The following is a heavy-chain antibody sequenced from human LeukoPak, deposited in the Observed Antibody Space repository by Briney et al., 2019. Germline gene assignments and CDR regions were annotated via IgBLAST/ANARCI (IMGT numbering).Heavy chain of an antibody. V-gene: IGHV3-30*04. D-gene: IGHD3-16*01. Sequence: GGSLRLSCAASGFTFSSYAMHWVRQAPDKGLEWAAVISDDGSNKYYADSVKGRFTISRDNSKNTLYLQMNSLRAEDTAVYYCARDLWGSSDYVWGSFDYWGQGTLVTVSS. J-gene: IGHJ4*02. CDR1: GFTFSSYA. CDR3: ARDLWGSSDYVWGSFDY. CDR2: ISDDGSNK.